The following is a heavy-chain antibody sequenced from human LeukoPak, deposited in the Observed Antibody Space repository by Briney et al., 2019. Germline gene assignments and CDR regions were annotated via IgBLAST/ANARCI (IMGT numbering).Heavy chain of an antibody. Sequence: ASVKVSCKASGYTFTSYDINWVRQAPGQGLEWMGLINPSGGTTIYAQKFQGRVTMTRDMSTSTVYMELSRLRSEDTAVYYCARGANWNYDYWGQGTLVTVSS. CDR3: ARGANWNYDY. D-gene: IGHD1-20*01. V-gene: IGHV1-46*01. CDR1: GYTFTSYD. CDR2: INPSGGTT. J-gene: IGHJ4*02.